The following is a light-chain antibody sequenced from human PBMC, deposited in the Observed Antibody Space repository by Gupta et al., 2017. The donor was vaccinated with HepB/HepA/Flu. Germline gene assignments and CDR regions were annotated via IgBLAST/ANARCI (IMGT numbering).Light chain of an antibody. V-gene: IGKV1-39*01. CDR2: AAS. CDR3: QQSDSVPYT. CDR1: QRVGSL. J-gene: IGKJ2*01. Sequence: LQMTHSPSSLSASVRDRVTITCRASQRVGSLLNWYQQRPGKAPKLLIYAASSLQGGVSSRFSGSGFGTDFTLTISDLQPEDSATYYCQQSDSVPYTFGQGTKLEIK.